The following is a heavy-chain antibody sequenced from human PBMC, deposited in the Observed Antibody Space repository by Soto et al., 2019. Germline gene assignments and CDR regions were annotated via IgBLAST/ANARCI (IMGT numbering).Heavy chain of an antibody. CDR2: IYYTGLS. V-gene: IGHV4-59*01. J-gene: IGHJ4*02. CDR1: GGSISNYY. CDR3: ARSDYHYYDSSGPRHYFDY. Sequence: SETLSLTCTVSGGSISNYYWSWIRQPPGKGLEWIGYIYYTGLSNSNPSLNSRVTMSVDTSKNQFSLKLSSVTAADTAVYYCARSDYHYYDSSGPRHYFDYWGQGTLVTVSS. D-gene: IGHD3-22*01.